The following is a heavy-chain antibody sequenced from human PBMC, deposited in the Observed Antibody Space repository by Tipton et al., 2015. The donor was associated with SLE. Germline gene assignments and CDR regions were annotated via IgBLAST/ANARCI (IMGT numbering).Heavy chain of an antibody. V-gene: IGHV4-38-2*01. Sequence: GLVKPSETLSLTCAVSGFSLNSDYYWGFIRQSPEKGLEWIGSFHHTAITYYTPSLKSRVTILVDMSNNEFTLKLTSMTAADTGVYYCVRSDFLTIFGVTFPGHMDVWGKGTMVTVSS. CDR2: FHHTAIT. D-gene: IGHD3-3*01. J-gene: IGHJ6*03. CDR1: GFSLNSDYY. CDR3: VRSDFLTIFGVTFPGHMDV.